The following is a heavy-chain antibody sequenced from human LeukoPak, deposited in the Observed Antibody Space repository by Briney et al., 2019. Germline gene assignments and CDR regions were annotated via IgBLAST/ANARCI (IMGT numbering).Heavy chain of an antibody. CDR3: ARQGNGVQLWLPNDY. CDR2: IYYSGST. D-gene: IGHD5-18*01. Sequence: PSETLSLTCTVSGGSISGSSYYWGWIRRPPGKGLEWIGNIYYSGSTYYNPSLKSRVTISVDTSKNQFSLKLSSVTAADTAVYYCARQGNGVQLWLPNDYWGQGTLVTVSS. V-gene: IGHV4-39*07. J-gene: IGHJ4*02. CDR1: GGSISGSSYY.